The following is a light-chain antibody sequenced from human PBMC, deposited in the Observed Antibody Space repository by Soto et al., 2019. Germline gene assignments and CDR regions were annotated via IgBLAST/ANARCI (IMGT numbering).Light chain of an antibody. J-gene: IGKJ3*01. CDR2: DAS. V-gene: IGKV3-11*01. CDR1: QSVSNF. Sequence: EIVLTQSPATLSLSPGERATLSCRASQSVSNFLAWYQQKPGQRPRLLIYDASHRASGIPARFSGSGSGTDFTLTISSLEPEDFAVYYCQQRTNWRFIFGPGTKVDIK. CDR3: QQRTNWRFI.